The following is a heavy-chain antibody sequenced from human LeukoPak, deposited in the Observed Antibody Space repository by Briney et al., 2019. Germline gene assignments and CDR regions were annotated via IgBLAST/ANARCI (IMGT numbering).Heavy chain of an antibody. CDR3: ARDRSRAADY. Sequence: ASVKVSCKPSGYTFTSYYMHWVRQAPGQGLEWMGMINPSGGSTSYARKFQGRVTMTRDTSTSTVYMELSSLRSGDTAVYYCARDRSRAADYWGQGTLVTVSS. V-gene: IGHV1-46*01. J-gene: IGHJ4*02. CDR1: GYTFTSYY. CDR2: INPSGGST.